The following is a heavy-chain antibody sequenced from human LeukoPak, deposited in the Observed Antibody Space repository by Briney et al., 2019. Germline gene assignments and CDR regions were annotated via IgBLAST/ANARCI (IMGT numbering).Heavy chain of an antibody. D-gene: IGHD1-20*01. CDR2: ISSNGGST. CDR1: GFTFSSYA. CDR3: VKTSRGYNWNDSPYYFDY. Sequence: PGGSLRLSCSASGFTFSSYAMHWVRQAPGKGLEYVSAISSNGGSTYYADSVKGRFTISRDNSKNTLYLQTSSLRAEDTAVYYCVKTSRGYNWNDSPYYFDYWGQGTLVTVSS. J-gene: IGHJ4*02. V-gene: IGHV3-64D*06.